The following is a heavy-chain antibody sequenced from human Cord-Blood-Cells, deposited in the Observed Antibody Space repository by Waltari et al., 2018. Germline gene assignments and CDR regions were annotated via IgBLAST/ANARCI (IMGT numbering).Heavy chain of an antibody. Sequence: QVQLVQSGAEVKKPGASVKVSCKASGYTFTSYDINWVRQATGPGLEWMGWMNPNSGNTGYAQKFQGRVTITRNTSISTAYMELSSLRSEDTAVYYCARLRHCSSTSCYQGFDPWGQGTLVTVSS. V-gene: IGHV1-8*03. CDR2: MNPNSGNT. J-gene: IGHJ5*02. CDR3: ARLRHCSSTSCYQGFDP. CDR1: GYTFTSYD. D-gene: IGHD2-2*01.